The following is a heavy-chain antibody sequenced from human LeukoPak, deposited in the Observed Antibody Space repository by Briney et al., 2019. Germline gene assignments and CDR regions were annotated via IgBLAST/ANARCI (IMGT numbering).Heavy chain of an antibody. V-gene: IGHV4-61*02. J-gene: IGHJ6*03. Sequence: ASETLSLTCTVSGDSISSGDYYWSWIRQPAGKGLEWIGRISSSGSTNYNPSLKSRVTISVDTSKNQFSLKLSSVTAADTAVYYCARGKEGYCSGGSCYPRVYYYYYYMDVWGKGTTVTISS. CDR1: GDSISSGDYY. CDR2: ISSSGST. D-gene: IGHD2-15*01. CDR3: ARGKEGYCSGGSCYPRVYYYYYYMDV.